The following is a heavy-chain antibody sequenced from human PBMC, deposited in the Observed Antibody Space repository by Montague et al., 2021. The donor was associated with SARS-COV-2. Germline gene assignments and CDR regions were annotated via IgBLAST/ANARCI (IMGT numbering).Heavy chain of an antibody. D-gene: IGHD3-10*01. CDR3: ARARGSHYMSCFYS. CDR2: VNPSGNA. Sequence: SETLSLTCAVNSSSFLPYYWSWICQPPGGGLELIGEVNPSGNAFYNSSLTRRVTISVSTSSTQFSLTLTSVTAADTAVYYCARARGSHYMSCFYSWGQGALVTVSS. J-gene: IGHJ5*01. V-gene: IGHV4-34*01. CDR1: SSSFLPYY.